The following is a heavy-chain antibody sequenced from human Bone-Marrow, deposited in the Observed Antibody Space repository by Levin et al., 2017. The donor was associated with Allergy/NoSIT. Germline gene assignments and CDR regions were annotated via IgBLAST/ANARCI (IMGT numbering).Heavy chain of an antibody. CDR3: ARVRGDCSSTSCYTLGDDYYYYGMDV. D-gene: IGHD2-2*02. J-gene: IGHJ6*02. CDR2: IWYDGSNK. Sequence: GGSLRLSCAASGFTFSSYGMHWVRQAPGKGLEWVAVIWYDGSNKYYADSVKGRFTISRDNSKNTLYLQMNSLRAEDTAVYYCARVRGDCSSTSCYTLGDDYYYYGMDVWGQGTTVTVSS. CDR1: GFTFSSYG. V-gene: IGHV3-33*01.